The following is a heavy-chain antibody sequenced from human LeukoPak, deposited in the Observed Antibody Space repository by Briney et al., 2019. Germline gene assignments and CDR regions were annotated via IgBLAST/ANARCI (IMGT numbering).Heavy chain of an antibody. Sequence: ASVKVSCKTSGYIFGHNGIGWVRQAPGQGPEWMGWISAYNGNTNYAQKLQGRVTMTTDTSTSTAYMELRSLRSDDTAVYYCARDGDFWSGYSYYYGMDVWGQGTTVTVSS. CDR1: GYIFGHNG. D-gene: IGHD3-3*01. V-gene: IGHV1-18*01. CDR3: ARDGDFWSGYSYYYGMDV. J-gene: IGHJ6*02. CDR2: ISAYNGNT.